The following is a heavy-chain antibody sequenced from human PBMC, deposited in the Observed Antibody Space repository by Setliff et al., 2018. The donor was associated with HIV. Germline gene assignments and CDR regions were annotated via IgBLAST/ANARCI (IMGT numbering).Heavy chain of an antibody. Sequence: ASVKVSCKASGYTFTNYAIHWVRQAPGQSLEWMGWINAANGNTKYYQKFQGRVTITRNPATSTAYMDLSSLRSEDTAVYYCARDSFGGEFTYYYYGMDVWGQGTTVTVSS. CDR3: ARDSFGGEFTYYYYGMDV. CDR1: GYTFTNYA. V-gene: IGHV1-3*01. D-gene: IGHD2-15*01. CDR2: INAANGNT. J-gene: IGHJ6*02.